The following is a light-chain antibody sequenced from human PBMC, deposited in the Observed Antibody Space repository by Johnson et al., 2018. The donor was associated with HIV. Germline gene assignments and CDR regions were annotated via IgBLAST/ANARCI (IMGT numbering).Light chain of an antibody. CDR3: GTWASSRRAHF. Sequence: QSVLTQPPSVSAAPGQKDTISCSGSSSNIGNNYVSWYQQLPGTAPKLLIYDNNKRPSGIPDRFSGSKSGTSATLGITGLQTGDEADYYCGTWASSRRAHFFGTATKVTVL. V-gene: IGLV1-51*01. J-gene: IGLJ1*01. CDR1: SSNIGNNY. CDR2: DNN.